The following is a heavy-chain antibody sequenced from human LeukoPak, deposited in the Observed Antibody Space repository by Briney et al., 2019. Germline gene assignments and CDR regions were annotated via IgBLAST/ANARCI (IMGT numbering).Heavy chain of an antibody. D-gene: IGHD3-22*01. CDR2: IYHSGGT. Sequence: SQTLSLTCAVSGGSISSGGYSWSWIRQPPGKGLEWIGYIYHSGGTYYNPSLKSRVTISVDRSKNQFSLKLSSVTAADTAVYYCARDYYDSSGSYHDAFDIWGQGTMVTVSS. CDR3: ARDYYDSSGSYHDAFDI. V-gene: IGHV4-30-2*01. J-gene: IGHJ3*02. CDR1: GGSISSGGYS.